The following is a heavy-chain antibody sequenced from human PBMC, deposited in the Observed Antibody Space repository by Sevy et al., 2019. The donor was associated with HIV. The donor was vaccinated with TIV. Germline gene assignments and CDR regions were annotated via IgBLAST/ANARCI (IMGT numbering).Heavy chain of an antibody. CDR3: AKDGVVDITLFRVTIRNYWYFDF. Sequence: GGSLRLSCAASGISLNNYAMSWVRQAPGKGLEWVSAISGSGVSTYYADSVKDRFTISRDNSKNTLYLQMNSLRAEDTAVYYCAKDGVVDITLFRVTIRNYWYFDFWGRGTLVTVSS. CDR1: GISLNNYA. J-gene: IGHJ2*01. V-gene: IGHV3-23*01. D-gene: IGHD3-3*01. CDR2: ISGSGVST.